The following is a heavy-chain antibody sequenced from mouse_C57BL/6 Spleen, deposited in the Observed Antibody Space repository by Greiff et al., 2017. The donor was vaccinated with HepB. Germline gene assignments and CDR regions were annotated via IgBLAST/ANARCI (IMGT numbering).Heavy chain of an antibody. CDR1: GYTFTSYW. D-gene: IGHD1-1*01. Sequence: QVQLQQSGAELVRPGSSVKLSCKASGYTFTSYWMHWVKQRPIQGLEWIGNIDPSDSETHYNQKFKDKATLTVDKSSSTAYMQLSSLTSEDSAVYYCARRAGYGSSFAYWGQGTLVTVSA. V-gene: IGHV1-52*01. CDR3: ARRAGYGSSFAY. J-gene: IGHJ3*01. CDR2: IDPSDSET.